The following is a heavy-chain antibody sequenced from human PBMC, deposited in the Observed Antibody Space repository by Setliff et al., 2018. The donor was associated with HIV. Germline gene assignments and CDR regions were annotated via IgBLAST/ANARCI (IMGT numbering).Heavy chain of an antibody. D-gene: IGHD6-13*01. Sequence: SETLSLTCTVSGGSISTSNWWHWVRQPPGKGLEWIGEIYYVGNMNYNPSLRSRAAISIDTSKNQFFLKLKSVTVADTAVYYCAREPDKIAAADSWGQGTLVTVSS. CDR1: GGSISTSNW. V-gene: IGHV4-4*02. CDR3: AREPDKIAAADS. J-gene: IGHJ4*02. CDR2: IYYVGNM.